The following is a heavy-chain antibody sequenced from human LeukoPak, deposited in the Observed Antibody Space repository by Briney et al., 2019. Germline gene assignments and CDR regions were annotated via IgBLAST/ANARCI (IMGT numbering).Heavy chain of an antibody. CDR2: ISSSGSTI. V-gene: IGHV3-48*03. D-gene: IGHD2-2*01. J-gene: IGHJ6*03. CDR3: ARGLEYQLLPAYYMDV. CDR1: GFTFSSYE. Sequence: GGSLRLSCAASGFTFSSYEMNWVRQAPGKGLEWVSYISSSGSTIYYADSVKGRFTISRDNAKNSLYLQMNSQRAEDTAVYYCARGLEYQLLPAYYMDVWGKGTTVTVSS.